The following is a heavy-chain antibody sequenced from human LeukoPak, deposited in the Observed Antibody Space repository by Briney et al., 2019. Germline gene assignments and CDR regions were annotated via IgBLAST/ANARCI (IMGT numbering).Heavy chain of an antibody. CDR2: INHSGST. J-gene: IGHJ5*02. CDR3: ARDRSFNWNDDWFDP. D-gene: IGHD1-20*01. V-gene: IGHV4-34*01. CDR1: GGSFSGYY. Sequence: SETLYLTCAVYGGSFSGYYWSWIRQPPGNGLEWIGEINHSGSTNYNPSLKSRVTISVDTSKNQFSLKLSSVTAADTAVYYCARDRSFNWNDDWFDPWGQGTLVTVSS.